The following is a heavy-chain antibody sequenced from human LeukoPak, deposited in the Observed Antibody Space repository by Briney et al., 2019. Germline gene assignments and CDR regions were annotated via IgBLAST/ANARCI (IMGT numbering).Heavy chain of an antibody. Sequence: GRSLRLSCAASGFTFSSYAMHWVRQAPGKGLEWVAVISYDGSNKYYADSVKGRFTISRDNSKNTLYLQMNSLRAEDTAVYYCARDKGERAFDYWGQGTLVTVSS. CDR3: ARDKGERAFDY. V-gene: IGHV3-30-3*01. CDR2: ISYDGSNK. J-gene: IGHJ4*02. CDR1: GFTFSSYA.